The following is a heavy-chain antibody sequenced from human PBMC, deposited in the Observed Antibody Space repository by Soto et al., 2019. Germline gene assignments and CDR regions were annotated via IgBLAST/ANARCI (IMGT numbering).Heavy chain of an antibody. CDR1: GYTFSDYN. V-gene: IGHV1-2*02. CDR2: INPYSGDT. D-gene: IGHD3-22*01. CDR3: ARVSSYYFDHGSGHKTNWFDP. J-gene: IGHJ5*02. Sequence: QVQLVQSGAEVKKPGASVKVSCKASGYTFSDYNMHWVRQAPGQGLEWMGWINPYSGDTRSAQNFQGRVTLTRDTSISTAYMELTRLRSDDTALYYCARVSSYYFDHGSGHKTNWFDPWGPGTLVTVSS.